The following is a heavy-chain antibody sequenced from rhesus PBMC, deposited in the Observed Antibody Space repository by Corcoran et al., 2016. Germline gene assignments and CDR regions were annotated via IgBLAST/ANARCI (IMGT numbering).Heavy chain of an antibody. Sequence: EVQLVQSGAEVKRPGESLRISCKTSGYRFTSSWISWVCQLPGKVLEWMWSIYPRDSDTRYSPSFQGQVTISADKSISTTYLQWSSLKASDTATYYCAKSVYNSWTGYYTDWYFDLWGPGTPITISS. D-gene: IGHD3-3*01. V-gene: IGHV5S1*01. CDR2: IYPRDSDT. J-gene: IGHJ2*01. CDR3: AKSVYNSWTGYYTDWYFDL. CDR1: GYRFTSSW.